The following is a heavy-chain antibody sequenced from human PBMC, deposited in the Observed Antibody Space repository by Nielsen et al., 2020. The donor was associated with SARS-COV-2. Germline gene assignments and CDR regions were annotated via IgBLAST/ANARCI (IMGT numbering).Heavy chain of an antibody. J-gene: IGHJ4*02. D-gene: IGHD1-26*01. V-gene: IGHV3-9*01. CDR3: AKAPGGSYYTY. Sequence: SLKISCAASGFTFDDYAMHWVRQAPGKGLEWVSGISWNSGSIGYADSVKGRFTISRDNAKNSLYLQMNSLRAEDTALYYCAKAPGGSYYTYWGQGTLVTVSS. CDR2: ISWNSGSI. CDR1: GFTFDDYA.